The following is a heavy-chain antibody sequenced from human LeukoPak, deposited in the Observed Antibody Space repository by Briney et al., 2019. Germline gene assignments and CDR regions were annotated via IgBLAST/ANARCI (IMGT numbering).Heavy chain of an antibody. CDR2: IYYSGNT. Sequence: SETLSLTCTGSGCSISSYYWSWIRQPPGKGLEWIGYIYYSGNTDSNPSLKSRVTISVDTSKNQFSLKLSSVTAADTAVYYCARTYCSGGSCHFDYWGQGTLVTVSS. V-gene: IGHV4-59*08. CDR3: ARTYCSGGSCHFDY. CDR1: GCSISSYY. J-gene: IGHJ4*02. D-gene: IGHD2-15*01.